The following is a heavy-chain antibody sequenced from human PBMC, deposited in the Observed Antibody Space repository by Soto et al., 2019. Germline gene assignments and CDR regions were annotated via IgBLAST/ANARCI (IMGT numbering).Heavy chain of an antibody. V-gene: IGHV1-18*01. D-gene: IGHD2-15*01. Sequence: ASVKVSCKASGYTFTSYGISWVRQAPGQGLEWMGRISAYNGNTNYAQKLQGRVTMTTDTSTSTAYMELRSLRSDDTAVYYCARAPVAASHYYYYGMDVWGQGTTVTVAS. CDR3: ARAPVAASHYYYYGMDV. J-gene: IGHJ6*02. CDR1: GYTFTSYG. CDR2: ISAYNGNT.